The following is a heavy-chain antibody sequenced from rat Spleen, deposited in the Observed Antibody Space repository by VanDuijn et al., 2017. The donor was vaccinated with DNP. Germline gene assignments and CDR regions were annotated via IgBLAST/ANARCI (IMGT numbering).Heavy chain of an antibody. D-gene: IGHD1-6*01. CDR2: INSAGST. Sequence: EEQLQESGPGLVRPSQSLSLTCSVTGYPITRSYRWTWIRKFPGNKLEWMGYINSAGSTNYNPSLKSRISITRDTSKNQFFLQVNSVTTEDTATYYCARSGAADWFAYWGQGVMVTVSS. J-gene: IGHJ2*01. CDR3: ARSGAADWFAY. V-gene: IGHV3-3*01. CDR1: GYPITRSYR.